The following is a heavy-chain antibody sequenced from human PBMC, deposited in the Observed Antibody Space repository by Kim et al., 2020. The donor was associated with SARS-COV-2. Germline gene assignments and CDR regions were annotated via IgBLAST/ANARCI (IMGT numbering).Heavy chain of an antibody. Sequence: SETLSLTCTVSGGSISSYYWSWIRQPPGKGLEWIGYIYYSGSTNYNPSLKSRVTISVDTSKNQFSLKLSSVTAADTAVYYCARGGWLLHPYFDYWGQGTLGTVSS. D-gene: IGHD3-3*01. CDR2: IYYSGST. CDR1: GGSISSYY. V-gene: IGHV4-59*13. CDR3: ARGGWLLHPYFDY. J-gene: IGHJ4*02.